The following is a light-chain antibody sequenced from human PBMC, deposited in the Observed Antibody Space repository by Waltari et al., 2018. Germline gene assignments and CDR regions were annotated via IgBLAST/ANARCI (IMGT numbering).Light chain of an antibody. J-gene: IGLJ3*02. V-gene: IGLV4-69*01. CDR2: VNSDGSH. Sequence: QLVLTQSPSASASLGASVKLTCTLSSGHSSNVIAWLQQQPEKGPRCLMKVNSDGSHSKGDAIPVRFSGSTSGAELYLTISSVQPEDESDYYCQTGGHGTCVFGGGTKLTVL. CDR3: QTGGHGTCV. CDR1: SGHSSNV.